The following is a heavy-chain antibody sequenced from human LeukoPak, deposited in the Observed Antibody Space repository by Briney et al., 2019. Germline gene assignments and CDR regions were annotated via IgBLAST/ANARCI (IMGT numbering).Heavy chain of an antibody. CDR1: DGSIGTYY. CDR3: GRFRKFESQRNIYYYYADL. V-gene: IGHV4-59*12. CDR2: VYHNGAT. Sequence: PSETLSLTCTVFDGSIGTYYWSWIRQPPGKGLEWIGFVYHNGATNYSPSLESRVSVSIDKAKNQVSLRLISVTAADTAVYFCGRFRKFESQRNIYYYYADLWGQGTTVAVAS. J-gene: IGHJ6*03. D-gene: IGHD1-14*01.